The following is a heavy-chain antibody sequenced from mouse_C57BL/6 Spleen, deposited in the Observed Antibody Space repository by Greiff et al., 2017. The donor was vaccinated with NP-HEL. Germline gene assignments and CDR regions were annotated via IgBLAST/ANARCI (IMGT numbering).Heavy chain of an antibody. Sequence: VQLQQSGPELVKPGASVKISCKASGYAFSSSWMNWVKQRPGKGLEWIGRIYPGDGDTNYNGKFKGKATLTADKSSSTAYMKLSSLTSEDSAVYFCASFLFAYWGQGTLVTVSA. CDR1: GYAFSSSW. CDR2: IYPGDGDT. J-gene: IGHJ3*01. CDR3: ASFLFAY. V-gene: IGHV1-82*01.